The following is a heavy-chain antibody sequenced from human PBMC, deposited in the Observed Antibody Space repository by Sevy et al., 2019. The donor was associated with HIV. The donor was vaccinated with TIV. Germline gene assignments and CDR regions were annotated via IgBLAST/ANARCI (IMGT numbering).Heavy chain of an antibody. CDR1: GFTFSSYA. CDR2: ISGSGGST. Sequence: GESQKISCVASGFTFSSYAMSWVRQAPGKGLEWVSAISGSGGSTYYADSVKGRFTISRDNSKNTLYLQMNSLRAEDTAVYYCAKDGPAVAGTGGYYFDYWGQGTLVTVSS. CDR3: AKDGPAVAGTGGYYFDY. D-gene: IGHD6-19*01. J-gene: IGHJ4*02. V-gene: IGHV3-23*01.